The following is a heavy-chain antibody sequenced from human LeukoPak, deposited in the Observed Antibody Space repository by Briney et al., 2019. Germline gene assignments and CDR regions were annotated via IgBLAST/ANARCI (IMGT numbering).Heavy chain of an antibody. CDR3: ARDNDYTNYY. J-gene: IGHJ4*02. CDR1: GFTFGDYS. D-gene: IGHD4-11*01. Sequence: PGGSLRLSCAASGFTFGDYSMNWVRQFPGKGLEWVSSITNSGSYIHYADSVKGRFTISRDNAKNSLYLQMNSLGAEDTAIYYCARDNDYTNYYWGQGTLVTVSS. CDR2: ITNSGSYI. V-gene: IGHV3-21*01.